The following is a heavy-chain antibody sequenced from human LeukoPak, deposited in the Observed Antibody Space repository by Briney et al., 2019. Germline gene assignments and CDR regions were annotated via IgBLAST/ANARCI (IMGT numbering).Heavy chain of an antibody. Sequence: GGSLRLSCLTSGFTLSTNAMSWVRQAPGKGLEWVAVISYDGSNKYYADSVKGRFTISRDNSKNTLYLQMNSLRAEDTAVYYCAKVSGSSLEDYWGQGTLVTVSS. CDR2: ISYDGSNK. CDR3: AKVSGSSLEDY. CDR1: GFTLSTNA. V-gene: IGHV3-30*18. J-gene: IGHJ4*02. D-gene: IGHD1-26*01.